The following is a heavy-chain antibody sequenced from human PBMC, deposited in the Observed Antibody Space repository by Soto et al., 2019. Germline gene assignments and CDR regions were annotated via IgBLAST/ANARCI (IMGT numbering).Heavy chain of an antibody. CDR1: GFTFSSYA. V-gene: IGHV3-23*01. J-gene: IGHJ5*02. CDR2: ISGSGGST. Sequence: GGSLRLSCAASGFTFSSYAMSWVRQAPGKGLEWVSAISGSGGSTYYADSVKGRFTISRDNSKNTLYLQMNSLRAEDTAVYYCARPSITMVRGAANNWFDPWGQGTLVTVSS. D-gene: IGHD3-10*01. CDR3: ARPSITMVRGAANNWFDP.